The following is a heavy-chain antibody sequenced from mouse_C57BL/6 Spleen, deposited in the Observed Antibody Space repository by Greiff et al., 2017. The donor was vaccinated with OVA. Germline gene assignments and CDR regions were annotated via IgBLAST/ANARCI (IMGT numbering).Heavy chain of an antibody. CDR2: IHPNSGST. V-gene: IGHV1-64*01. D-gene: IGHD3-2*02. CDR1: GYTFTSYW. Sequence: VQLQQSGAELVKPGASVKLSCKASGYTFTSYWMHWVKQRPGQGLEWIGMIHPNSGSTNYNEKFKSKATLTVDKSSSTAYMQLSSLTSEDSAVYYCAREAEWYFDVWGTGTTVTVSS. CDR3: AREAEWYFDV. J-gene: IGHJ1*03.